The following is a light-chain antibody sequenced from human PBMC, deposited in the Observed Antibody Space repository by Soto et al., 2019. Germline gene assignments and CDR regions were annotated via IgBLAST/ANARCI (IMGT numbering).Light chain of an antibody. CDR2: DVN. V-gene: IGLV2-14*03. J-gene: IGLJ2*01. Sequence: QSALTQPASVSGSPGQSITISCTGTRSDIGAYNFVSWYQQHPAEVPNLILYDVNVRPSGVSNRFSGSKSGNTASLTISGRPAEDEADYYCTSWTTSTTMIFGGGTKLTVL. CDR3: TSWTTSTTMI. CDR1: RSDIGAYNF.